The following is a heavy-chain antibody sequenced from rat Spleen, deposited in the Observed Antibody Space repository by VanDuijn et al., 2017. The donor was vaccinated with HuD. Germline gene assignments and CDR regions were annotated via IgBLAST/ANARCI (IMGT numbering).Heavy chain of an antibody. D-gene: IGHD3-4*01. CDR1: GYSITSSYR. Sequence: EVQLQESGPGLVKPSQSLSLTCSVTGYSITSSYRWNWIRKFPGNKLEWMGYIDSVGSTNYNPSLRSRISIARDTSKNQFFLQVNSVTTEDTATYYCARTNNPYFYVMDAWGQGVMVTVSS. J-gene: IGHJ4*01. CDR2: IDSVGST. CDR3: ARTNNPYFYVMDA. V-gene: IGHV3-3*01.